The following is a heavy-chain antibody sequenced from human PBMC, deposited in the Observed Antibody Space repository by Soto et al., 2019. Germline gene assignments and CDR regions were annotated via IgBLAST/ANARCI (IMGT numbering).Heavy chain of an antibody. J-gene: IGHJ4*02. D-gene: IGHD2-15*01. CDR3: ARDMGGCCNDTGCYSRDY. CDR2: ISHYNGNT. V-gene: IGHV1-18*01. CDR1: GYTFTTYG. Sequence: QVQLVQSGAEVKKPGASVKVSCKASGYTFTTYGVSWVRQAPGQGLEWMGWISHYNGNTTYAQNFQGRVAMTTDTPTSTFNMELRSLKSDDPAMYYCARDMGGCCNDTGCYSRDYWGRGTLVTVSS.